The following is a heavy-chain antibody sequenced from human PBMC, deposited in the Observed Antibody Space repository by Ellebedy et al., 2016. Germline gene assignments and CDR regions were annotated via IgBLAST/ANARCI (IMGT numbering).Heavy chain of an antibody. J-gene: IGHJ6*02. D-gene: IGHD3-22*01. V-gene: IGHV3-21*01. Sequence: GESLKISXAASGFTFSSYSMNWVRQAPGKGLEWVSSISSSSSYIYYADSMKGRFTISRDNAKNSLYLQMNSLRAEDTAVYYCARDDSSGYYPAYYGMDVWGQGTTVTVSS. CDR3: ARDDSSGYYPAYYGMDV. CDR2: ISSSSSYI. CDR1: GFTFSSYS.